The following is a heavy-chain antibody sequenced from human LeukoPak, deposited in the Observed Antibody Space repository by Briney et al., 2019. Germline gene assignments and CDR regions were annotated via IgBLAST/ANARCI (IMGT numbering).Heavy chain of an antibody. CDR3: ARVGFGELNNFDY. Sequence: PSETLSLTCTVSGYSISSGYYWSWIRQPPGKGLEWIGEINHSGSTNYNPSLKSRVTISVDTSKNQFSLKLSSVTAADTAVYYCARVGFGELNNFDYWGQGTLVTVSS. V-gene: IGHV4-38-2*02. CDR2: INHSGST. J-gene: IGHJ4*02. D-gene: IGHD3-10*01. CDR1: GYSISSGYY.